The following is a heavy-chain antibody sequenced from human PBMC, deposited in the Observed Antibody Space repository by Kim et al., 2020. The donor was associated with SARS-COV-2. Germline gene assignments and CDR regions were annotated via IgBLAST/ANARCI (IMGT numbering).Heavy chain of an antibody. CDR2: IYSGGST. CDR1: GFTVSSNY. J-gene: IGHJ3*02. D-gene: IGHD3-10*01. Sequence: GGSLRLSCAASGFTVSSNYMSWVRQAPGKGLEWVSVIYSGGSTYYADSVKGRFTISRDNSKNTLYLQMNSLRAEDTAVYYCARSHRYGSGSYYPNDAFDIWGQGTMVTVSS. CDR3: ARSHRYGSGSYYPNDAFDI. V-gene: IGHV3-53*01.